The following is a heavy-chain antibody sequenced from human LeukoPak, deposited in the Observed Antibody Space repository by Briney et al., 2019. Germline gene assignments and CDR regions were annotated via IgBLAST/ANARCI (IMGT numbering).Heavy chain of an antibody. V-gene: IGHV4-31*03. CDR1: GGSISSGGYY. D-gene: IGHD1-14*01. CDR2: IYYSGST. Sequence: SETLSLTCTVSGGSISSGGYYWSWIRQHPGKGLEWIGYIYYSGSTYYNPSLKSRVTISVDTSKNQFSLKLSSVTAADTAVYYCARDNMYRDYYYGMDVWGQGTTVTVSS. J-gene: IGHJ6*02. CDR3: ARDNMYRDYYYGMDV.